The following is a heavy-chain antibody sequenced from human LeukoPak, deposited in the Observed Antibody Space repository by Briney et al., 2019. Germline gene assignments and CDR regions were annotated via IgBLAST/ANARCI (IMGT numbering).Heavy chain of an antibody. Sequence: PGGSLRLSCAASGFTFSSYGMRWVRQAPGKGLEWVAVISYDGSNKYYADSVKGRFTISRDNSKNTLYLQMNSLRAEDTAVYYCAKDHTPLVVVTAIRLEGYFDYWGQGTLVTVSS. J-gene: IGHJ4*02. CDR2: ISYDGSNK. CDR3: AKDHTPLVVVTAIRLEGYFDY. D-gene: IGHD2-21*02. V-gene: IGHV3-30*18. CDR1: GFTFSSYG.